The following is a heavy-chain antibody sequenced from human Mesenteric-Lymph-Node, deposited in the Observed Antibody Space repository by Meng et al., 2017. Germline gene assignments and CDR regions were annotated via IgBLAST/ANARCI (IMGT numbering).Heavy chain of an antibody. D-gene: IGHD6-19*01. V-gene: IGHV1-24*01. J-gene: IGHJ4*02. Sequence: QVQLVQSGAEVKKPGASVKVSCKVSGYTLTELSMHWVRQAPGKGLEWVGGFDPEDGETIYAQKFQGRVTVTEDTSTDTAYMELSSLRSEDTAFYYCAADLVDSSCFLTDYWGQGTLVTVSS. CDR2: FDPEDGET. CDR3: AADLVDSSCFLTDY. CDR1: GYTLTELS.